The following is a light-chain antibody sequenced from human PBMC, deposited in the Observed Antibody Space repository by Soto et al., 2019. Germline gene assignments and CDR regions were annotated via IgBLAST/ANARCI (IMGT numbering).Light chain of an antibody. CDR1: RMFLYSSNNKNY. Sequence: DVGMTQSPDSLAVSLGYSATINCNSGRMFLYSSNNKNYLAWYQQKPGQPPKLLIYWASTRESGVPDRFSGSGSGTDFTLTISSLQPEDFATYYCQQLNSYPITFGQGTRLEIK. V-gene: IGKV4-1*01. CDR2: WAS. J-gene: IGKJ5*01. CDR3: QQLNSYPIT.